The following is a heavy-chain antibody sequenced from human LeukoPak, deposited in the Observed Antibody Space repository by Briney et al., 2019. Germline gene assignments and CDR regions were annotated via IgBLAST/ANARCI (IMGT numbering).Heavy chain of an antibody. CDR1: GYTFTGYY. CDR2: INPNSGGT. D-gene: IGHD2-2*01. Sequence: GASVKVSCNASGYTFTGYYMHWVRQAPGQGLEWMGWINPNSGGTNYAQKFQGRVTMTRDTSISTAYMELSRLRSDDTAVYYCARGDIVVVPAAHDAFDIWGQGTMVTVSS. J-gene: IGHJ3*02. V-gene: IGHV1-2*02. CDR3: ARGDIVVVPAAHDAFDI.